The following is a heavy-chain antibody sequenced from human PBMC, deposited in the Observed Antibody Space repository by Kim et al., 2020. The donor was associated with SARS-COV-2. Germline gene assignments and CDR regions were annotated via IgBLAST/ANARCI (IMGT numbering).Heavy chain of an antibody. CDR1: GFTFSSYD. D-gene: IGHD3-10*01. Sequence: GGSPRLSCAASGFTFSSYDMHWVRQAAGKGLEWVSAIGTAGDTHYADSVKGRFTISRENAKNSLYLQMNSLRAGDTAVYYCARVPSGWGLDVWGQGATVIV. CDR3: ARVPSGWGLDV. V-gene: IGHV3-13*01. J-gene: IGHJ6*02. CDR2: IGTAGDT.